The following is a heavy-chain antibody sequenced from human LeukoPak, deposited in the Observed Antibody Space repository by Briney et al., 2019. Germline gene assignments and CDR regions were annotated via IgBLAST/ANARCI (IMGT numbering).Heavy chain of an antibody. J-gene: IGHJ5*02. Sequence: EASVKVSCKASGGTFSSYAISWVRQAPGQGLEWMGGIIPIFGTANYAQKFQGRGTITADESTSTAYMELSSLRSEDTAVYYCARATAYSSWFDPWGQGTLVTVSS. V-gene: IGHV1-69*13. D-gene: IGHD4-11*01. CDR3: ARATAYSSWFDP. CDR2: IIPIFGTA. CDR1: GGTFSSYA.